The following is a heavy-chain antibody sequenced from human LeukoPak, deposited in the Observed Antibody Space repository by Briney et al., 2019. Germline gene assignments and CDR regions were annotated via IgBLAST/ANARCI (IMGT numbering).Heavy chain of an antibody. CDR3: AKVGGGYSYGRVDY. Sequence: GGSLRLSCAASGFTFSSYWMSWVRQAPGKGLEWVANIKQDGSEKHYVDSVKGRITISGDNAKNSLYLQMNSLRAEDTAVYYCAKVGGGYSYGRVDYWGQGTLVTVSS. CDR1: GFTFSSYW. J-gene: IGHJ4*02. CDR2: IKQDGSEK. D-gene: IGHD5-18*01. V-gene: IGHV3-7*03.